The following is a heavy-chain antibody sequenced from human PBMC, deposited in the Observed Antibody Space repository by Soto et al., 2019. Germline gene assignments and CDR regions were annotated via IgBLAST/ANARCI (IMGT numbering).Heavy chain of an antibody. Sequence: QVQLQESGPGLVKPSQTLSLTCTVSGVSISSGGYYWSWIRQHPGKGLEWIGYIYYSGSTYYNPALKSRVTISVYTSKNQFSLKLSSVTAADTAVYYCARSLAGLGELSLPTDYFDYWGQGTLVTVSS. V-gene: IGHV4-31*03. CDR2: IYYSGST. CDR1: GVSISSGGYY. D-gene: IGHD3-16*02. J-gene: IGHJ4*02. CDR3: ARSLAGLGELSLPTDYFDY.